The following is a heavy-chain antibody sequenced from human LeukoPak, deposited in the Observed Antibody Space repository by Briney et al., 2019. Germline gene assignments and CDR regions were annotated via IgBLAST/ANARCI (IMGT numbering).Heavy chain of an antibody. Sequence: PLGSLSLTCTVSVGSISSSSYYWGWIRHPPGKGLEWIGSIYYSGRTYYNPSLKSRVTISVDTSKNQFSLKLSSVTAADTAVYYCARRGTVTTGGYFDYWGEGTLVTISS. J-gene: IGHJ4*02. CDR3: ARRGTVTTGGYFDY. V-gene: IGHV4-39*01. CDR2: IYYSGRT. D-gene: IGHD4-17*01. CDR1: VGSISSSSYY.